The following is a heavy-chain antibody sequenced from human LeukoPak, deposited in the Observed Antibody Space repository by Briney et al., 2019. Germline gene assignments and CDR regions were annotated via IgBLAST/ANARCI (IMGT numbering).Heavy chain of an antibody. J-gene: IGHJ4*02. V-gene: IGHV3-74*01. D-gene: IGHD6-19*01. Sequence: GGSLRFSCAASGFNFSSHWMHWVRQVPGXGLVWVSRINYDGSRTSYADSVKGRFTISRDNAKNTLYLQTNSLRAEDTAVYYCARHSSGYYFDYWGQGTLVTVSS. CDR1: GFNFSSHW. CDR2: INYDGSRT. CDR3: ARHSSGYYFDY.